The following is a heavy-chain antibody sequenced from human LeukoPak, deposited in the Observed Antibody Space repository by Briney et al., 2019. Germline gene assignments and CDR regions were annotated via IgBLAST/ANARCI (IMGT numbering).Heavy chain of an antibody. D-gene: IGHD6-13*01. Sequence: ASVKVSCKASGYTFTSYGISWVRQAPGQGLEWMGWISAYNGNTNYAQKLQGRVTMTTDTSTSTAYMELRSLRPDDTAVYYCARVSSYSSSLWGVFDYWGQGTLGTVSS. J-gene: IGHJ4*02. CDR1: GYTFTSYG. CDR2: ISAYNGNT. CDR3: ARVSSYSSSLWGVFDY. V-gene: IGHV1-18*01.